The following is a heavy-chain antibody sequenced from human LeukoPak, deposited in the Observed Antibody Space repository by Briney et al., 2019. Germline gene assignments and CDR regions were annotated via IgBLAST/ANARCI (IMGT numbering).Heavy chain of an antibody. D-gene: IGHD3-22*01. Sequence: GRSLRLSCAASGFTFSSYGMHWVRQAPGKGLEWVAVIWYDGSNKYYADSVKGRFTISRDNSKNTLYLQMNSLRAEDTAVYYCARTMIVGVITSAYGMDVWGQGTTVTVSS. V-gene: IGHV3-33*01. CDR1: GFTFSSYG. J-gene: IGHJ6*02. CDR3: ARTMIVGVITSAYGMDV. CDR2: IWYDGSNK.